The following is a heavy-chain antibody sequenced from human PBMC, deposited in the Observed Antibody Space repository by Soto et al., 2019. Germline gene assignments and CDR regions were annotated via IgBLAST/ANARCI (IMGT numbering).Heavy chain of an antibody. Sequence: TLSLTCAISGDXVSSNSSAWNWIRQSPSRGLEWLGRTYYRSKWYNDYAVSVKSRITIHPDTSKKQFSLQLNSVTPEDTSVYYCARAVVPAANYYGMDVWGQGTTGTVSS. D-gene: IGHD2-2*01. J-gene: IGHJ6*02. CDR1: GDXVSSNSSA. CDR3: ARAVVPAANYYGMDV. CDR2: TYYRSKWYN. V-gene: IGHV6-1*01.